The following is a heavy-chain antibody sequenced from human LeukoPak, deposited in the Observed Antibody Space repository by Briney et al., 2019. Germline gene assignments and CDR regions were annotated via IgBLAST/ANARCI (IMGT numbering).Heavy chain of an antibody. V-gene: IGHV4-59*01. CDR2: IYYSGST. D-gene: IGHD6-13*01. CDR1: GGSISSYY. Sequence: SETLSLTCTVSGGSISSYYWSWIRQPPGKGLEWIGYIYYSGSTNYNPSLKSRVTISVDTSKNQFSLKLSSVSAADTAVYYCARIYYSSSWYEGNYYYYYYMDVWGKGTTVTISS. CDR3: ARIYYSSSWYEGNYYYYYYMDV. J-gene: IGHJ6*03.